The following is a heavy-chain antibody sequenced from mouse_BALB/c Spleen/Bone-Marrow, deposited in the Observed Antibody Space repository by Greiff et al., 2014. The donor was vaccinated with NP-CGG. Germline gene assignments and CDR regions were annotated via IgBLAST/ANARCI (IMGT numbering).Heavy chain of an antibody. D-gene: IGHD1-1*01. J-gene: IGHJ2*01. CDR1: RYTFTSYV. Sequence: HLVESGPELVKPGASVKMSCKASRYTFTSYVLHWVRQKPGLGLEWIGFMNPFNDGTKYNEKFKGKATLTSDKSSSTAYMELSSLTSEDSAVCYCAREVVATDYFDYWGQGTTLTVSS. V-gene: IGHV1-14*01. CDR3: AREVVATDYFDY. CDR2: MNPFNDGT.